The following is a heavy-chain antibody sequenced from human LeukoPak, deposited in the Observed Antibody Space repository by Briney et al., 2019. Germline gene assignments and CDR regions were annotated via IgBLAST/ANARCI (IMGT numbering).Heavy chain of an antibody. CDR1: GFTFSSYA. Sequence: SGGSLRLSCAASGFTFSSYAMSWVRQAPGKGLEWVSAISGSGGSTYYADSVKGRFTISRDNSKNTLYLQMNSLRAEDTAVYYCAKDRRGYDLLPFYYYYGMDVWGQGTTVTVSS. J-gene: IGHJ6*02. CDR3: AKDRRGYDLLPFYYYYGMDV. V-gene: IGHV3-23*01. CDR2: ISGSGGST. D-gene: IGHD5-12*01.